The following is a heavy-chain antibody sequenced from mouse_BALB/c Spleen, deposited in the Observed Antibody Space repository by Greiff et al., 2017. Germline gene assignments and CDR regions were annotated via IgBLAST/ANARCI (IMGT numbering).Heavy chain of an antibody. D-gene: IGHD1-1*01. CDR3: ARRDYGGSYGMDY. V-gene: IGHV7-3*02. CDR2: IRNKANGYTT. J-gene: IGHJ4*01. Sequence: EVKLMESGGGLVQPGGSLRLSCATSGFTFTGYYMSWVRQPPGKALEWLGFIRNKANGYTTEYSASVKGRFTISRDNSQSILYLQMKTLRAEDSATYYWARRDYGGSYGMDYWGQGTSVTVSS. CDR1: GFTFTGYY.